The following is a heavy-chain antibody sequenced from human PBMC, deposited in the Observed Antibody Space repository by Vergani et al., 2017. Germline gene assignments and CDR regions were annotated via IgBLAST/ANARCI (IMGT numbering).Heavy chain of an antibody. CDR3: ARDGMRGTSCYDY. J-gene: IGHJ4*02. V-gene: IGHV4-39*07. CDR2: IYYSGST. D-gene: IGHD2-2*01. CDR1: GGSISSSSYY. Sequence: QLQLQESGPGLVKPSETLSLTCTVSGGSISSSSYYWGWIRQPPGKGLEWIGSIYYSGSTYYNPSLKSRVTISVDTSKNQFSLKLSSVTAADTAVYYCARDGMRGTSCYDYWGQGTLVTVSS.